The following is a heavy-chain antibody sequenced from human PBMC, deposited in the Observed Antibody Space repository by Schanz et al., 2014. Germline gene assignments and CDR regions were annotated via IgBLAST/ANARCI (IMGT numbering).Heavy chain of an antibody. CDR1: GFTFSSHN. D-gene: IGHD1-26*01. V-gene: IGHV3-48*02. CDR3: ARRYSGRYCFDY. J-gene: IGHJ4*02. CDR2: ISGSGNTI. Sequence: EVQLVESGGNLVQPGGSLRLSCVASGFTFSSHNMNWVRQAPGQGLEWLSYISGSGNTIYYADSVKGRFTISRDNAKNSLSLQMDRLRDEDTAVYYCARRYSGRYCFDYWGQGTLVAVSS.